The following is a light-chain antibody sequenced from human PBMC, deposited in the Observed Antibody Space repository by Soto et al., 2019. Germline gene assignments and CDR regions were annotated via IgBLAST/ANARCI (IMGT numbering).Light chain of an antibody. CDR2: WAS. J-gene: IGKJ5*01. Sequence: DIVMTQSPDSLAVSLGERATINCKSSQSVLYSSNSKNYLVWYQQKPGQPPKLLIYWASTRESGVPDRFSGSGSGTDFTLTISSLQAEDVAVYYCQQYYSTPITFGQGTRLEIK. CDR1: QSVLYSSNSKNY. V-gene: IGKV4-1*01. CDR3: QQYYSTPIT.